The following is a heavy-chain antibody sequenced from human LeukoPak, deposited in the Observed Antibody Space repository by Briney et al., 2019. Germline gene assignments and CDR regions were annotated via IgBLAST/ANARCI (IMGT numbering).Heavy chain of an antibody. CDR3: ARSAEGDY. CDR1: GFTFSDYA. V-gene: IGHV3-30*03. J-gene: IGHJ4*02. Sequence: PGGSLRLSCSASGFTFSDYAMHWVRRAPGKGLEWVAVISYDERNKYYGDSVRGRFTVSRDNSRNTLFLQMNSLRREDTAVYYCARSAEGDYWGQGTLVTVSS. CDR2: ISYDERNK.